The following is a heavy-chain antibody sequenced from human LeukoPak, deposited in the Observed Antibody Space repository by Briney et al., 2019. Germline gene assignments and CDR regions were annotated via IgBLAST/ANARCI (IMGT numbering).Heavy chain of an antibody. CDR3: AKAPHYDSSGYTYFDY. Sequence: GGSLRLSCAASAFTFSSYAMSWVRQAPGKGLEWVSAISGSGGSTYYADSVKGRFTISRDNSKNTLYLQMNSLRAEDTAVYYCAKAPHYDSSGYTYFDYWGQGTLVTVSS. V-gene: IGHV3-23*01. J-gene: IGHJ4*02. CDR2: ISGSGGST. CDR1: AFTFSSYA. D-gene: IGHD3-22*01.